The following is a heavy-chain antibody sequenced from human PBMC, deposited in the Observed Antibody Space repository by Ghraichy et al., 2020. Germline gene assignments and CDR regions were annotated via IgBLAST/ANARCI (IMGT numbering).Heavy chain of an antibody. V-gene: IGHV3-43*01. CDR3: AKDAGGVWECRRGDYGMDV. D-gene: IGHD2-8*02. CDR1: GFTFGDYT. CDR2: ISWDGDGI. Sequence: GESLNISCAASGFTFGDYTMNWVRQAPGKGLEWVSFISWDGDGIYYADSVKGRFTISRDNSKNSLYLQMNSLRTEDTAVYYCAKDAGGVWECRRGDYGMDVWDQGTIVTVSS. J-gene: IGHJ6*02.